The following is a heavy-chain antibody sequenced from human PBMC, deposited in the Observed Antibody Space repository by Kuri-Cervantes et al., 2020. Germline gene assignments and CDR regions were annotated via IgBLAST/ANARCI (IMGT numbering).Heavy chain of an antibody. Sequence: ASVKVSCKASGYTFTGYYMHWVRQAPGQGLEWMGWINPNSGGTNYAQKFQGRVTMTRDTSISTAYMELSSLRSEDTAVYYCAVSLVAHWFDPWGQGTLVTDSS. D-gene: IGHD5-12*01. CDR2: INPNSGGT. V-gene: IGHV1-2*02. CDR3: AVSLVAHWFDP. CDR1: GYTFTGYY. J-gene: IGHJ5*02.